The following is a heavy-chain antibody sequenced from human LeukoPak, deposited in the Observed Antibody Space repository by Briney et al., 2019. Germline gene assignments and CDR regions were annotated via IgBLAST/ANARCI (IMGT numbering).Heavy chain of an antibody. D-gene: IGHD4-11*01. CDR3: ARLSTVTTSFDY. CDR2: IYYSGTT. V-gene: IGHV4-39*07. Sequence: SETLSLTCTVSGGSINRSSYYWGWVRQPPGKGLEWIGSIYYSGTTYSNPSLMSRVTISVDTSKNQFSLNLSSVTAADTAVYYCARLSTVTTSFDYWGQGTLVTVSS. J-gene: IGHJ4*02. CDR1: GGSINRSSYY.